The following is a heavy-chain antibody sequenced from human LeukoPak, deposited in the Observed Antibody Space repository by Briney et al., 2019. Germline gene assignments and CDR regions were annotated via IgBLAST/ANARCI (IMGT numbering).Heavy chain of an antibody. CDR3: ASGAYCGGDCYPFDY. D-gene: IGHD2-21*02. CDR1: GFTVSSNY. CDR2: IYSGGST. J-gene: IGHJ4*02. V-gene: IGHV3-66*01. Sequence: GGSLRLSCAASGFTVSSNYMSWVRRAPGKGLEWVSVIYSGGSTYYADSVKGRFTISRDNSKNTLYLQMNSLRAEDTAVYYCASGAYCGGDCYPFDYWGQGTLVTVSS.